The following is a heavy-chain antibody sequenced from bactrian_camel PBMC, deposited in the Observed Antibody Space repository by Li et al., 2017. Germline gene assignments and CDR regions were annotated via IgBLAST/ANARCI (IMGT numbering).Heavy chain of an antibody. CDR2: IDGDGAV. Sequence: HVQLVESGGGSVQAGGSLRLSCAASAYTFKYGCMAWFRQEPGKEREPVAAIDGDGAVDYADSVKGRFTVFNGNAGKTLYLQMNSLRPEDTAMYYCAAVAEGRTVEGGVSLWTLFESGYWGQGTQVTVS. CDR3: AAVAEGRTVEGGVSLWTLFESGY. D-gene: IGHD3*01. J-gene: IGHJ4*01. CDR1: AYTFKYGC. V-gene: IGHV3S6*01.